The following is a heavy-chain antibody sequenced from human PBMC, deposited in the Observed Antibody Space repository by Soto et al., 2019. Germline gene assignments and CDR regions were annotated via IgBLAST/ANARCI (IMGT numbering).Heavy chain of an antibody. CDR2: IIPIFGTA. Sequence: SVKVSCKASGGTFSSYAISWVRQAPGQGLEWMGGIIPIFGTANYAQKFQGRVTITADKSTSTAYMELSSLRSEDTAVYYCARDAGPVPGGYYYGMDVWGQGTTVTVSS. J-gene: IGHJ6*02. CDR1: GGTFSSYA. D-gene: IGHD2-2*01. V-gene: IGHV1-69*06. CDR3: ARDAGPVPGGYYYGMDV.